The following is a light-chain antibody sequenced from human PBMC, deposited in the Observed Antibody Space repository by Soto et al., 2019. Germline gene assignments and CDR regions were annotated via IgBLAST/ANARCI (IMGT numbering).Light chain of an antibody. CDR3: SSFTTSSPL. CDR2: DVR. Sequence: QSALTQPASVSAFPGQSITISCTGTSSDVGGYNYVSWYQQHPGKAPKLMIYDVRNRPSGVSNRFSGSKSGNTASLTISGLQAEDEADYYCSSFTTSSPLFGGGTKLTVL. V-gene: IGLV2-14*01. CDR1: SSDVGGYNY. J-gene: IGLJ2*01.